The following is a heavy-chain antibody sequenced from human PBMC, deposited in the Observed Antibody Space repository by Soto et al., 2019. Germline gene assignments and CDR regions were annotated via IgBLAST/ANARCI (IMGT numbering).Heavy chain of an antibody. J-gene: IGHJ4*02. CDR1: GGTFYTYT. CDR2: ITPIYPTT. CDR3: ARIPRYSCPTSDELDS. Sequence: QVQLVHSGAEVRKPGSSVQVSCKASGGTFYTYTFSWVRQAPGQGLEWMGSITPIYPTTNYAEKFQGRLTVTADGSTNTAYMELNSLTSEDTAVYYCARIPRYSCPTSDELDSWGQGTLVTVSS. D-gene: IGHD5-18*01. V-gene: IGHV1-69*15.